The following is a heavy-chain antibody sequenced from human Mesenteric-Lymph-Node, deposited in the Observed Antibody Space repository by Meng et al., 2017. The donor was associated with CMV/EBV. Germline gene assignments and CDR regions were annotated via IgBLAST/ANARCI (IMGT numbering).Heavy chain of an antibody. D-gene: IGHD2-2*01. CDR2: ISSSGSTI. Sequence: GESLKISCAASGFTFSSYSMNWVRQAPGKGLEWVSSISSSGSTIYYADSVKGRFTISRDNAKNSLYLQMNSLRAEDTAVYYCARPSASLVPAAPNDYWGQGTLVTVSS. CDR3: ARPSASLVPAAPNDY. V-gene: IGHV3-48*03. CDR1: GFTFSSYS. J-gene: IGHJ4*02.